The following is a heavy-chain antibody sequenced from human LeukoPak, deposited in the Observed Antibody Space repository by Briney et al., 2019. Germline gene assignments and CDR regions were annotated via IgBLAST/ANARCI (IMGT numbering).Heavy chain of an antibody. Sequence: GGSLRLSCAASEFTFSSCAMTLVRQAPGKGLEWVSAISGSGDRTYFAGSVKGRFSITRDNSKNTLYLQMNSLRAEDTAVYYCPKSSSKTNVYYMDVWGKGTTVTVSS. J-gene: IGHJ6*03. CDR2: ISGSGDRT. CDR1: EFTFSSCA. V-gene: IGHV3-23*01. CDR3: PKSSSKTNVYYMDV. D-gene: IGHD2-8*01.